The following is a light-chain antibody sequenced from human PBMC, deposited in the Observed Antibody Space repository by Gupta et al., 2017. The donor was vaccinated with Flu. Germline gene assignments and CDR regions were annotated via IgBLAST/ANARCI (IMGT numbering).Light chain of an antibody. CDR3: QQTYSTPWT. Sequence: PSSLSASVGDRVTVTCRASQSISSFVNWYQQKPGKAPKLVIYAASNLQSGVPSRFSGSGYGTDFTLAISSLQPEDFATYFCQQTYSTPWTFGQGTKVEIK. J-gene: IGKJ1*01. CDR2: AAS. CDR1: QSISSF. V-gene: IGKV1-39*01.